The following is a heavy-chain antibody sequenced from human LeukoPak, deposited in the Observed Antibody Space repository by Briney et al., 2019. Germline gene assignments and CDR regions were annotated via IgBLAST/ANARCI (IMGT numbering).Heavy chain of an antibody. CDR2: ISSNSSYI. CDR3: ASLPWLVRWIYY. V-gene: IGHV3-21*01. D-gene: IGHD6-19*01. Sequence: GGSLRLSCVASGFTFSSLAMNWVRQAPGKGLEWVSSISSNSSYIQYADSVKGRFTISRDNARNSLYLQMNSLRAEDTAVYYCASLPWLVRWIYYWGQGTLVTVSS. J-gene: IGHJ4*02. CDR1: GFTFSSLA.